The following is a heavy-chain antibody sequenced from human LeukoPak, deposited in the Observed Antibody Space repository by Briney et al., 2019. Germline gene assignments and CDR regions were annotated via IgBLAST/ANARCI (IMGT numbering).Heavy chain of an antibody. D-gene: IGHD3-9*01. V-gene: IGHV4-59*08. CDR3: ARRTYKILRGTEYGYWYFGL. CDR2: IYYSGST. CDR1: GGYISSYY. J-gene: IGHJ2*01. Sequence: SETLSLTCTVSGGYISSYYWSWIWQPPGKGLEWIGYIYYSGSTNYNPSLKSRVTISVDTSKNQFSLKLTSVTAADTAVYYCARRTYKILRGTEYGYWYFGLWGGRTRVSVSS.